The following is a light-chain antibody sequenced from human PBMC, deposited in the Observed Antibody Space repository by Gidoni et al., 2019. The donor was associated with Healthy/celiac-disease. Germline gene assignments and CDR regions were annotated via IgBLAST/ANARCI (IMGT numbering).Light chain of an antibody. CDR1: QSVSSSY. Sequence: EIVLTQSPGTLSLSPGERATLSCRASQSVSSSYLAWYQQKPGQAPRLLIDGASSRATGIPDRFSGSGSGTDFTLTISRLEPEDFAVYYCQQYGSSLLTFGQGTRLEIK. J-gene: IGKJ5*01. CDR3: QQYGSSLLT. V-gene: IGKV3-20*01. CDR2: GAS.